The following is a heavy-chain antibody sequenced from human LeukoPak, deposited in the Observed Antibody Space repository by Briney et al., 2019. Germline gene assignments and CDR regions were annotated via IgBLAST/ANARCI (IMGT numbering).Heavy chain of an antibody. CDR1: GYTFTNYG. D-gene: IGHD1-26*01. CDR3: ARVVRGATSAFDI. Sequence: GASVKVSCKASGYTFTNYGITWVRQAPGQGLEWMGRINPNSGGTNYAQKFQGRVTMTRDTSISTAYMELSRLRSDDTAVYYCARVVRGATSAFDIWGQGTMVTVSS. J-gene: IGHJ3*02. V-gene: IGHV1-2*06. CDR2: INPNSGGT.